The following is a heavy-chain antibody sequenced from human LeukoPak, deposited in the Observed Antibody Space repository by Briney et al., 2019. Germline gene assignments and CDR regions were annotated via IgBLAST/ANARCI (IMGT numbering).Heavy chain of an antibody. CDR1: GFTFSGYS. V-gene: IGHV3-48*01. Sequence: GGSLRLSCAASGFTFSGYSMNWVRQAPGKGLEWISYIRSSGSTIYYADSVKGRFTISRDNAKNSLYLQMNSLRAEDTAVYYCAREYPYYYYYYMDVWGKGTTVTVSS. D-gene: IGHD2-2*01. CDR2: IRSSGSTI. CDR3: AREYPYYYYYYMDV. J-gene: IGHJ6*03.